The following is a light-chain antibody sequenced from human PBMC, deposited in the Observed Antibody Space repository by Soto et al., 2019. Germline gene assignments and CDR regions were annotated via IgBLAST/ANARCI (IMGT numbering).Light chain of an antibody. CDR2: EVS. V-gene: IGLV2-14*01. Sequence: QSVLTQPASVSGSPGQSITISCTGTSSDVGGYNYVSWYQHHPGKAPKLMIYEVSNRPSGISNRFSGSKSGNTASLTISGLQAEDEADYYCSSYTSSSTPYAFGTGTKVTVL. CDR3: SSYTSSSTPYA. CDR1: SSDVGGYNY. J-gene: IGLJ1*01.